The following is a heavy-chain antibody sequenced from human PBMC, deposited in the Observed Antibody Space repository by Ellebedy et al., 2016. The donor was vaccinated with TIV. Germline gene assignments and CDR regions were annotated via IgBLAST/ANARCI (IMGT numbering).Heavy chain of an antibody. CDR2: INAGNGNT. CDR1: GYTFTSYA. CDR3: ARDWWELPFDN. Sequence: AASVKVSCKASGYTFTSYAMHWVRQAPGQRLEWMGWINAGNGNTKYSQKFQGRVTITRETFASTAYMDLSSLTAEDTAEYYCARDWWELPFDNWGQGTLVTVSS. D-gene: IGHD1-26*01. V-gene: IGHV1-3*01. J-gene: IGHJ4*02.